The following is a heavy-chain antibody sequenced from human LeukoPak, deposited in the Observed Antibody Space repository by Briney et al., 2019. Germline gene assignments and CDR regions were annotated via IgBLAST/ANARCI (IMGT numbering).Heavy chain of an antibody. V-gene: IGHV1-69*13. CDR3: ARSYLPYYYDSSGCDAFDI. D-gene: IGHD3-22*01. CDR2: IIPIFGTA. CDR1: GGTFRNYA. J-gene: IGHJ3*02. Sequence: GASVKVSCKASGGTFRNYAISWVRQAPGQGLEWMGGIIPIFGTANYAQKFQGRVTITADESTSTAYMELSSLRSEDTAVYYCARSYLPYYYDSSGCDAFDIWGQGTMVTVSS.